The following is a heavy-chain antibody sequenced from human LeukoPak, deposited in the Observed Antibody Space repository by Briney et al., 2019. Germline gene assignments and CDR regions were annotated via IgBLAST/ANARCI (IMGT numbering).Heavy chain of an antibody. CDR1: GYTFTSYY. V-gene: IGHV7-4-1*02. D-gene: IGHD3-22*01. CDR3: ARGGHDYYDSSVYYFDY. J-gene: IGHJ4*02. CDR2: INTNTGNP. Sequence: ASVKVSCKASGYTFTSYYMHWVRQAPGQGLEWMGWINTNTGNPTYAQGFTGRFVFSLDTSVSTAYLQISSLKAEDTAVYYCARGGHDYYDSSVYYFDYWGQGTLVTVSS.